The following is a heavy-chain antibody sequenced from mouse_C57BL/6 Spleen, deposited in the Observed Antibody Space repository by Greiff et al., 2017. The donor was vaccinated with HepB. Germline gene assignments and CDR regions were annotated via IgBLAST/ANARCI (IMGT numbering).Heavy chain of an antibody. D-gene: IGHD2-4*01. CDR2: IYPGDGDT. Sequence: QVQLKQSGAELVKPGASVKISCKASGYAFSSYWMNWVKQRPGKGLEWIGQIYPGDGDTNYNGKFKGKATLTADKSSSTAYMQLSSLTSEDSAVYFWARLGLGYYAMDYWGQGTSVTVSS. V-gene: IGHV1-80*01. CDR3: ARLGLGYYAMDY. CDR1: GYAFSSYW. J-gene: IGHJ4*01.